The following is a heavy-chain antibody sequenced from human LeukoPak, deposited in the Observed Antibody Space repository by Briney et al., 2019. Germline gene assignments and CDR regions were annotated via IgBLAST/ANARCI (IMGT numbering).Heavy chain of an antibody. CDR1: GFTFGDYA. J-gene: IGHJ3*02. CDR2: IRIKAYGGTT. CDR3: TRVGWDWGDAFDI. V-gene: IGHV3-49*04. D-gene: IGHD3/OR15-3a*01. Sequence: GGSLRLSCTASGFTFGDYAMSWVRQAPGKGLEWVGFIRIKAYGGTTEYAGSVKGRFTISRDDSKSIAYLQMNSLKTEDTAVYYCTRVGWDWGDAFDIWGQGTMVTVSS.